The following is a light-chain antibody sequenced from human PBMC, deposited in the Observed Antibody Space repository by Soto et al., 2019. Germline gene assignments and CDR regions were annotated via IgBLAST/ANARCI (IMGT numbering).Light chain of an antibody. J-gene: IGLJ2*01. CDR2: ENN. V-gene: IGLV1-51*02. CDR1: SSNVGSNY. Sequence: QSVLTQPPSVSAAPGQTVTISCSGSSSNVGSNYVSWYQQLPRTAPKLLIYENNKRPSGIPGRFSGSKSGTSATLGITGLQTGDEADYYCGTWDSSLSAGVFGGGTTVTVL. CDR3: GTWDSSLSAGV.